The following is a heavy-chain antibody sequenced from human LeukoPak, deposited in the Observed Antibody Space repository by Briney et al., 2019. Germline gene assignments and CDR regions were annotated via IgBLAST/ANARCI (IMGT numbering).Heavy chain of an antibody. CDR3: ARDIGRRYYDSSGLVDY. CDR1: GYTFTGYY. J-gene: IGHJ4*02. CDR2: INPNSGGT. V-gene: IGHV1-2*06. D-gene: IGHD3-22*01. Sequence: ASVKVSCKASGYTFTGYYMHWVRQAPGQGLEWMGRINPNSGGTNYAQKFQGRVTMTRGTSISTAYMELSRLRSDDTAVYYCARDIGRRYYDSSGLVDYWGQGTLVTVSS.